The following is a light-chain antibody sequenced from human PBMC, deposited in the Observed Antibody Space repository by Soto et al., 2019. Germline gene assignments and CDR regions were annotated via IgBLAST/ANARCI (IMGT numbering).Light chain of an antibody. V-gene: IGKV1-39*01. CDR1: QSISSY. Sequence: DIQMTQSPSSLSASVGDRVTITCRASQSISSYLNWYQQKPGKAPKLLIYAASSLQSVLQSRFSGSGSWTDFTLTLSSLQPEDFATYYCQQSYSTLSWTCGQGTKVEIK. CDR3: QQSYSTLSWT. J-gene: IGKJ1*01. CDR2: AAS.